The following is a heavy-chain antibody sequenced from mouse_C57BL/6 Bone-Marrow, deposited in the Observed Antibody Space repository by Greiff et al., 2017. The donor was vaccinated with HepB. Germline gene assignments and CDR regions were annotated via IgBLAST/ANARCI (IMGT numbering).Heavy chain of an antibody. D-gene: IGHD1-1*02. CDR1: GYTFTSYT. CDR3: ARIYRYGFDY. V-gene: IGHV1-4*01. J-gene: IGHJ2*01. Sequence: QVQLQQSGAELARPGASVKMSCKASGYTFTSYTMHWVKQRPGQGLEWIGYINPSSGYTKYNQKFKDKATLTADKSSSTAYMQLSSLTSEDSAVYDCARIYRYGFDYWGQGTTLTVSS. CDR2: INPSSGYT.